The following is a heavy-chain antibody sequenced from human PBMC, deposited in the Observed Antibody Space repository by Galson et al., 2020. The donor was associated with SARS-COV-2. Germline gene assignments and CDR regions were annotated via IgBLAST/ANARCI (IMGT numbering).Heavy chain of an antibody. Sequence: SETLSLTCTVSGGSISSGSYYWSWIRQPAGKGLEWIGRIYTSGSTNYNPSLKSRVTISVDTSKNQFSLKLSSVTAADTAVYYCARDLTYGGNLDYWGQGTLVTVSS. CDR2: IYTSGST. CDR1: GGSISSGSYY. J-gene: IGHJ4*02. CDR3: ARDLTYGGNLDY. V-gene: IGHV4-61*02. D-gene: IGHD4-17*01.